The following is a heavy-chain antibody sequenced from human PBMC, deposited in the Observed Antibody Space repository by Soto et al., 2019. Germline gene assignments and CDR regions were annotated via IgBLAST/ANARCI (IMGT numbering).Heavy chain of an antibody. J-gene: IGHJ6*02. V-gene: IGHV1-69*01. Sequence: QVQLVQSGAEVKKPGSSVKVSCKASGGTFSSYAISWVRQAPGQGLEWMGGIIPIFGTANYAQKFQGRVKITADESTSTADMELSSLRAEDTAVYYCARAPYDSSCYSNYYYGMDVWGQGTPVTVSS. CDR1: GGTFSSYA. CDR3: ARAPYDSSCYSNYYYGMDV. D-gene: IGHD3-22*01. CDR2: IIPIFGTA.